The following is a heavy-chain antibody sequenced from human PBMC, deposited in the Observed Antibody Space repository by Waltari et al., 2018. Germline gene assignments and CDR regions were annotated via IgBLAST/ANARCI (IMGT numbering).Heavy chain of an antibody. Sequence: EVQLVESGGGLVKPGGSLRLSCEVFGFTFSSFSMNWVRQAPGKGLEWVASISSSGRSINYADSVKGRFTISRDSAYNSLYLQMHSLRVEDTAVYYCARDKWSGYNSPVDYWGQGTLVTVSS. CDR3: ARDKWSGYNSPVDY. V-gene: IGHV3-21*01. CDR1: GFTFSSFS. J-gene: IGHJ4*02. D-gene: IGHD5-12*01. CDR2: ISSSGRSI.